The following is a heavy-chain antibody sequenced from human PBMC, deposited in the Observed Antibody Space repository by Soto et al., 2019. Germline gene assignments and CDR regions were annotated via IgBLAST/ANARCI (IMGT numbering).Heavy chain of an antibody. CDR2: IYYSGST. CDR1: GGSVSSGSYY. CDR3: ARELAAAGTVNY. D-gene: IGHD6-13*01. Sequence: SETLSLTCTVSGGSVSSGSYYWSWIRQPPGKGLEWIGYIYYSGSTNYNPSLKSRVTISVDTSKNQFSLKLSSVTAADTAVYYCARELAAAGTVNYWGQGTLVTVSS. J-gene: IGHJ4*02. V-gene: IGHV4-61*01.